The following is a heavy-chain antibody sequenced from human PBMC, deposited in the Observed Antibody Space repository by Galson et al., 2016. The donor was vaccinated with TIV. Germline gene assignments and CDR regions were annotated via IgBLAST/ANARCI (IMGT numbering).Heavy chain of an antibody. V-gene: IGHV3-23*01. D-gene: IGHD1-1*01. CDR3: AKNERRENLYYYYMDV. CDR1: EFTFSYYA. J-gene: IGHJ6*03. Sequence: SLRLSCAASEFTFSYYAMTWVRQAPGKGLEWVSSITVSGGRSYDADSVKGRFTISRDNSKSTLYLQMSSLRAEDTAVYYCAKNERRENLYYYYMDVWGKGTTVTVSS. CDR2: ITVSGGRS.